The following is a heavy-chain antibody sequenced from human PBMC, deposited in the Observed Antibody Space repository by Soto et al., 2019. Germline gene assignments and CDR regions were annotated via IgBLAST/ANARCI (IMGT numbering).Heavy chain of an antibody. J-gene: IGHJ6*02. Sequence: ESLKISCKGSGYSFTSYWIGWVRQMPGKGLEWMGIIYPGDSDTRYSPSFQGQVTISADKSISTAYLQWSSLKASDTAMYYCATMYSSSLYYYYGMDVSGQGTTVIVSS. D-gene: IGHD6-13*01. V-gene: IGHV5-51*01. CDR2: IYPGDSDT. CDR3: ATMYSSSLYYYYGMDV. CDR1: GYSFTSYW.